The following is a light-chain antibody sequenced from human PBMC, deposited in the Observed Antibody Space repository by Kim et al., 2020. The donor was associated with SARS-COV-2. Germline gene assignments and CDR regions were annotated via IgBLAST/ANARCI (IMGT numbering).Light chain of an antibody. CDR3: QQYDNLPYT. CDR2: DAS. Sequence: DIQMTQSPSSLSASVGDRVTITCQASQDISNHLNWYQQKPGKAPKLLIYDASNLETGVPSRFSGSGSGTDFTLTISSLQPEDIATYYCQQYDNLPYTFGQGTKLEI. J-gene: IGKJ2*01. CDR1: QDISNH. V-gene: IGKV1-33*01.